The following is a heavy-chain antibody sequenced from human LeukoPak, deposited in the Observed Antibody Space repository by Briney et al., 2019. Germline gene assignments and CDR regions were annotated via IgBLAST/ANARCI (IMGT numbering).Heavy chain of an antibody. CDR1: GGTFSSYA. CDR2: IIPIFCTA. Sequence: ASVKVSCRDSGGTFSSYANSWVRQAPGQGLEWMGGIIPIFCTANYAQKFEGRVTSTADESTGTAYMDLSSLRSEDTTEDYLARDQNTMVRGVPNWLDPGGQGTLATVSS. CDR3: ARDQNTMVRGVPNWLDP. V-gene: IGHV1-69*13. D-gene: IGHD3-10*01. J-gene: IGHJ5*02.